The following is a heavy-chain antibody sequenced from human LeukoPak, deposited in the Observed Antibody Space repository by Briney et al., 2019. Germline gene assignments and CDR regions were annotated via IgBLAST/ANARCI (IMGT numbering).Heavy chain of an antibody. CDR2: IYSGGST. D-gene: IGHD2-2*01. J-gene: IGHJ4*02. V-gene: IGHV3-53*04. CDR3: ARSHCSSTSCYSRDRAFDY. Sequence: GGSLRLSCAASGFTVGSNYMSWVRQAPGKGLEWVSVIYSGGSTYYADSVKGRFTISRHNSKNTLYLQMNSLRAEDTAVYYCARSHCSSTSCYSRDRAFDYWGQGTLVTVSS. CDR1: GFTVGSNY.